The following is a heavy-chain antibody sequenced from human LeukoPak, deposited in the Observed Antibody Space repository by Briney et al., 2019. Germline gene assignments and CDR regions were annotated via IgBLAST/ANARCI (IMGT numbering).Heavy chain of an antibody. J-gene: IGHJ3*02. CDR2: INGSGGRT. Sequence: GGSLRLSCAASGFTFSIYAMSWVRQAPGKGLEWVSGINGSGGRTYYADSVKGRLTISRDNSKSPLYLQMSSLRAEDTAVYYCAKGGLVHAFDIWGQGTMVTVSS. CDR1: GFTFSIYA. V-gene: IGHV3-23*01. D-gene: IGHD3-22*01. CDR3: AKGGLVHAFDI.